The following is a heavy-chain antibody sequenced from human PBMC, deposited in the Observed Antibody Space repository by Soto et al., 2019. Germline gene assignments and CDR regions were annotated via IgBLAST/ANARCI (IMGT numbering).Heavy chain of an antibody. D-gene: IGHD3-10*01. CDR1: GGSFSGYY. CDR3: ARLSGGFPQLGLWFGELLHDYYGMDV. CDR2: INHSGST. Sequence: NPSETLSLTCAVYGGSFSGYYWSWIRQPPGKGLEWIGEINHSGSTNYNPSLKSRVTISVDTSKNQFSLKLSSVTAADTAVYYCARLSGGFPQLGLWFGELLHDYYGMDVWGQGTTVTVSS. V-gene: IGHV4-34*01. J-gene: IGHJ6*02.